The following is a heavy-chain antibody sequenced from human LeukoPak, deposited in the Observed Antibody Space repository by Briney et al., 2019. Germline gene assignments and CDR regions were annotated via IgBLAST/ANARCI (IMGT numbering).Heavy chain of an antibody. CDR1: GFTFDDYA. J-gene: IGHJ4*02. CDR2: ISWNSGKI. CDR3: AKDSSGYPKGVFDY. D-gene: IGHD3-22*01. Sequence: GRSLRLSCAASGFTFDDYAMHWVRQAPGKGLAWVSGISWNSGKIGYADSVKGRFTISRDNAKNSLYLQMNSLRAEDMALYYCAKDSSGYPKGVFDYWGQGTLVTVSS. V-gene: IGHV3-9*03.